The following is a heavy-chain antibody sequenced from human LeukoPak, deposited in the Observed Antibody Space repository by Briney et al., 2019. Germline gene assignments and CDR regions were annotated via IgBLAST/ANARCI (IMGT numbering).Heavy chain of an antibody. D-gene: IGHD3-3*01. CDR2: IIAYNGNT. CDR1: GYTFTIYG. Sequence: GASLKVSCKASGYTFTIYGISWVRQAPGQGLEWMGWIIAYNGNTNYTQRLQGRVTMTTDTSTSTAYMELRSLRSDDTAVYYCARDGLRFLEWLPPVDYWGQGTLVTVSS. CDR3: ARDGLRFLEWLPPVDY. J-gene: IGHJ4*02. V-gene: IGHV1-18*01.